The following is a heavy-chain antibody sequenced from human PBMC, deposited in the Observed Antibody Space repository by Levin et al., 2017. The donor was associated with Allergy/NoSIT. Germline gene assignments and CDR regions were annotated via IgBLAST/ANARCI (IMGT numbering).Heavy chain of an antibody. V-gene: IGHV3-49*04. Sequence: GESLKISCTASGFTFGDYAMSWVRQAPGKGLEWVGFIRSKAYGGTTEYAASVKGRFTISRDDSKSIAYLQMNSLKTEDTAVYYCTRVRYSSSWYVYYGMDVWGQGTTVTVSS. CDR2: IRSKAYGGTT. D-gene: IGHD6-13*01. J-gene: IGHJ6*02. CDR3: TRVRYSSSWYVYYGMDV. CDR1: GFTFGDYA.